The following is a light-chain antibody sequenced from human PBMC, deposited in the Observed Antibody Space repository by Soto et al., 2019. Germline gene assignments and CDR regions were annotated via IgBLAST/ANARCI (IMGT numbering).Light chain of an antibody. CDR3: SSYAGSNNEGV. Sequence: QLVLTQPPSASGSPGQSVTISCTGTSSDVGGYNYVSWYQQHPGKAPKLLIYEVSKRPSRVPDRFSGSKSGNTASLTVSGLQAEDEADYYCSSYAGSNNEGVFGTGTKLTVL. J-gene: IGLJ1*01. CDR1: SSDVGGYNY. V-gene: IGLV2-8*01. CDR2: EVS.